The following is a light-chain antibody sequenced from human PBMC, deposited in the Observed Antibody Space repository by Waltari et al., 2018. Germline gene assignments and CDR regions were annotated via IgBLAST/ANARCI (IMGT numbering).Light chain of an antibody. V-gene: IGLV2-14*03. CDR2: DVT. J-gene: IGLJ2*01. CDR3: SSYTSSSTLVV. Sequence: QSALTQPASVSGSPGQSITISCTGTSSDVGGYNYVSWYQQHPGKAPKLMIYDVTNRPAGVSNRFSGSKSGNTASLTSSGLQAEDEAHYYCSSYTSSSTLVVFGGGTKPTVL. CDR1: SSDVGGYNY.